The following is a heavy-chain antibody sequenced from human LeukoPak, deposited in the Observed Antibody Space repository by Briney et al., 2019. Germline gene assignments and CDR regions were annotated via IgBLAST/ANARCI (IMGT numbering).Heavy chain of an antibody. CDR2: INPNSGGT. V-gene: IGHV1-2*02. Sequence: GASVKVSCKASGYTFTGYYMHWVRQAPGQGLEWMGWINPNSGGTNYAQKFQGRVTMTRDTSISTAYMELSRLRSDDTAVYYCASSHHVATREFDAFDIWGQGTMVTVSS. D-gene: IGHD5-12*01. CDR3: ASSHHVATREFDAFDI. CDR1: GYTFTGYY. J-gene: IGHJ3*02.